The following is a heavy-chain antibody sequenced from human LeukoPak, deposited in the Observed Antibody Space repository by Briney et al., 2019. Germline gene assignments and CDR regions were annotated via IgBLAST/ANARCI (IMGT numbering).Heavy chain of an antibody. Sequence: TGGSLRLSCAASGFPFSSYGMHWVRQAPGKGLEWVAFIRYDGSNKYYADSVKGRFTISRDISKNTLYLQMNSLRTEDTAVYYCAKAAKSPSITMIRGVRVYSYMEVWGKGTTVTISS. V-gene: IGHV3-30*02. CDR2: IRYDGSNK. CDR1: GFPFSSYG. J-gene: IGHJ6*03. CDR3: AKAAKSPSITMIRGVRVYSYMEV. D-gene: IGHD3-10*01.